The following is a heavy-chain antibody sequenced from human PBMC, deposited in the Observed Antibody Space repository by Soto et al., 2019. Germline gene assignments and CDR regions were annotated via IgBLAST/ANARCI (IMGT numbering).Heavy chain of an antibody. Sequence: HVQLVQSGAEVKKPGSSVQVSCQASGDTFSSYTISWVRQAPGQGLEWMGRIIHILDIANYAQKFQGRVTITADKSTSTAYMELSSLRSEDTAVYDCAAGGHGDVDIWGRGPMVTVSS. CDR1: GDTFSSYT. D-gene: IGHD1-26*01. J-gene: IGHJ3*02. V-gene: IGHV1-69*02. CDR3: AAGGHGDVDI. CDR2: IIHILDIA.